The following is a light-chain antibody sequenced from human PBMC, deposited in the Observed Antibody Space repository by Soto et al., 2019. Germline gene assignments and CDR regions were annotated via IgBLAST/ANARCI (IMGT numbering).Light chain of an antibody. CDR3: QQYGSSSIT. Sequence: DIQMTQSPSTLSGSVGDRVTITCRASQTISSWLAWYQQKPGKAPKLLIYKASTLKSGVPSRFSGSGSGTDFTLIISRLEPEDFAMYYCQQYGSSSITFGQGTRLEIK. J-gene: IGKJ5*01. V-gene: IGKV1-5*03. CDR2: KAS. CDR1: QTISSW.